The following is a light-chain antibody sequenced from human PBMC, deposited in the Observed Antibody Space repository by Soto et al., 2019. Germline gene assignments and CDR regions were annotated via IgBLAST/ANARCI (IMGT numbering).Light chain of an antibody. Sequence: DIQMTQSPSSQSAVVGDRVTITCRASQNIGKYLNWYQQKPGKAPNLLIYAASSLQSGVPPRFSGGGSGTDFKLTISSLQTEDFATYYCEQSYATPYTFGQGTKLEIK. CDR2: AAS. V-gene: IGKV1-39*01. CDR1: QNIGKY. J-gene: IGKJ2*01. CDR3: EQSYATPYT.